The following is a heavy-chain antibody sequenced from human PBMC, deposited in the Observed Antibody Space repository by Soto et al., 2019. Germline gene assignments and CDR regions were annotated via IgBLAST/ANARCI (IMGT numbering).Heavy chain of an antibody. CDR3: ARVKVPAAILGAFDL. J-gene: IGHJ3*01. D-gene: IGHD2-2*02. CDR1: GYTFSTYG. Sequence: ASVKVSCKASGYTFSTYGITWVRQAPGQGLDWMGWINPLKGDTKSAANFQDRVTMTTDTSTRTAYMELRSLRSDDTAVYYCARVKVPAAILGAFDLWGQGILVTVSS. V-gene: IGHV1-18*01. CDR2: INPLKGDT.